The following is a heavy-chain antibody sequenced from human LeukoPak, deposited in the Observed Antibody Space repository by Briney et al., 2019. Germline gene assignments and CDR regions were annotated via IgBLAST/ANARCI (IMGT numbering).Heavy chain of an antibody. CDR2: IKRDGSQE. J-gene: IGHJ4*02. V-gene: IGHV3-7*01. CDR1: RFTLSTYW. Sequence: GGSLRLSCAASRFTLSTYWMSWVRQAPGKGLEWVAHIKRDGSQEYYVDSVKGRFTISRDSAKNSLYLQMNSLRAEDTAVYYCARGVPYDSWSGPHYSDYWGQGTLVTVSS. D-gene: IGHD3-3*01. CDR3: ARGVPYDSWSGPHYSDY.